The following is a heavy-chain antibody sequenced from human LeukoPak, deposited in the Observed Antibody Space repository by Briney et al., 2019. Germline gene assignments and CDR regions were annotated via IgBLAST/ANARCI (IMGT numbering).Heavy chain of an antibody. CDR2: IYYGGIT. D-gene: IGHD1-26*01. V-gene: IGHV4-59*01. CDR1: GGSISGFY. J-gene: IGHJ4*02. CDR3: ARDTSGSHGSYYFGY. Sequence: SETLSLTCTVSGGSISGFYWSWIRQPPGKGLEWIAYIYYGGITNYNPSLKSRVTISVDTSKNQFSLKLSSVTAADTAVYYCARDTSGSHGSYYFGYWGQGTLVTVSS.